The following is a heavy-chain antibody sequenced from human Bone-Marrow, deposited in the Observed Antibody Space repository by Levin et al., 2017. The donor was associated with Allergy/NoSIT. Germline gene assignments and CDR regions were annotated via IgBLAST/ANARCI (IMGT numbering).Heavy chain of an antibody. Sequence: SQTLSLTCAVSGYSISSAYYWGWIRQTPGKGLEWIGSIYHSGSTYYNPSLKSRVTISVDTSKNQFSLKLSSVTAADTAVYYCARGEGAAASGYWGQGTLVTVSS. D-gene: IGHD6-13*01. CDR2: IYHSGST. CDR1: GYSISSAYY. J-gene: IGHJ4*02. V-gene: IGHV4-38-2*01. CDR3: ARGEGAAASGY.